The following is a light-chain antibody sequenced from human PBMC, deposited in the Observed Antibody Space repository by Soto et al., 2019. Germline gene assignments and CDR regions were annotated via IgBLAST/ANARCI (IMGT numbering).Light chain of an antibody. V-gene: IGKV3-20*01. CDR1: QSVSSSY. J-gene: IGKJ1*01. Sequence: EIVLTEYTGTLSLSPGERATLSVSSSQSVSSSYLAWYQQKPGQAPRLLIYGASSRATGIPDRFSGTGSGTDFTLTISRLEPEDFAVYYCQQYDSSPKTFGQGTKVDIK. CDR2: GAS. CDR3: QQYDSSPKT.